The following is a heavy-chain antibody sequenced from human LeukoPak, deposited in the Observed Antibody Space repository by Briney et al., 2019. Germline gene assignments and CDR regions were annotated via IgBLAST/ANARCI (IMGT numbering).Heavy chain of an antibody. CDR3: VRDFYESSGPYYFGY. V-gene: IGHV3-74*01. Sequence: GGSLRLSCAASGVTFRTYWMHWIRQDPVKGLVWVSRINSDGSVTGYADSVKGRFTISRGNAKNTLFLQMSNLRSEDTAVYYCVRDFYESSGPYYFGYWGQGTLVTVSS. CDR1: GVTFRTYW. J-gene: IGHJ4*02. CDR2: INSDGSVT. D-gene: IGHD3-22*01.